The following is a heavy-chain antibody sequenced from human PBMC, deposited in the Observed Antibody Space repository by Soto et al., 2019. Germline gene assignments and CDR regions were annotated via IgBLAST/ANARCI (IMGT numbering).Heavy chain of an antibody. J-gene: IGHJ6*03. D-gene: IGHD3-16*01. CDR3: TPEHPFTGGRVMVT. V-gene: IGHV3-15*01. CDR1: GVTFRNLW. CDR2: IKSKVDGGIT. Sequence: GGSLRLSCVASGVTFRNLWMTWVRQAPGKGLEWVGRIKSKVDGGITDYVAPVKGRFTISRDDSEDTLYLQMNSLKIEDTAVYYWTPEHPFTGGRVMVTWGKGTKATLAS.